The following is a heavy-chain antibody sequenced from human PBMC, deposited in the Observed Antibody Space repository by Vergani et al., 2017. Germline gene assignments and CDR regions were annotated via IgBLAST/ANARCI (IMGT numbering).Heavy chain of an antibody. CDR2: ISSSSSYI. J-gene: IGHJ4*02. CDR3: ARDGGHYYGSGSAEGY. CDR1: GFTFSSYS. D-gene: IGHD3-10*01. Sequence: EVQLLESGGGLVQPGGSLRLSCAASGFTFSSYSMNWVRQAPGKGLEWVSSISSSSSYIYYADSVKGRFTISRDNAKNSLYLQMNSLRAEDTAVYYCARDGGHYYGSGSAEGYWGQGTLVTVSS. V-gene: IGHV3-21*01.